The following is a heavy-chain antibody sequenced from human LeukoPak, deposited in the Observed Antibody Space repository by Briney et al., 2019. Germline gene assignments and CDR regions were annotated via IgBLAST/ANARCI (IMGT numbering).Heavy chain of an antibody. Sequence: PGGSLRLSCEASGLNFSNFGMSWVRQAPGKGLEWVSGITSDGGTYYADSVKGRFTISRDNSKNTLYLQMNSLRAEDTAVYYCAREFGYYYDSSGYYDYWGQGTLVTVSS. CDR2: ITSDGGT. V-gene: IGHV3-23*01. CDR1: GLNFSNFG. J-gene: IGHJ4*02. D-gene: IGHD3-22*01. CDR3: AREFGYYYDSSGYYDY.